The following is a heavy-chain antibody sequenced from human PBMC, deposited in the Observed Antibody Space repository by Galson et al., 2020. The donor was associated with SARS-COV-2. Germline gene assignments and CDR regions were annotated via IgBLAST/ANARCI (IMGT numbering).Heavy chain of an antibody. J-gene: IGHJ4*02. CDR1: GFTVSSNY. CDR2: IYSGGST. D-gene: IGHD6-13*01. Sequence: GESLKISCAASGFTVSSNYMSWVRQAPGKGLEWVSVIYSGGSTYYADSVKGRFTISRDNSKNTLYLQMNSLRAEDTAVYYCARVAYIAADWGQGTLVTISS. V-gene: IGHV3-53*01. CDR3: ARVAYIAAD.